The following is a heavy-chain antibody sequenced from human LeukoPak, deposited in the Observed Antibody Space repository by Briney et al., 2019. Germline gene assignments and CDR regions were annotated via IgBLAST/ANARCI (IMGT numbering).Heavy chain of an antibody. CDR2: ISYDGTKK. J-gene: IGHJ6*02. CDR1: GFTFSNYL. Sequence: GGSLRLSCAASGFTFSNYLMHWVRQAPGKGLEWEALISYDGTKKYYADSVKGRFTISRDNSKNTLYLQMNSLRAEDTAVCYCARDKKVESYSSGNYHYYGMDVWGQGTTVTVSS. V-gene: IGHV3-30-3*01. D-gene: IGHD3-10*01. CDR3: ARDKKVESYSSGNYHYYGMDV.